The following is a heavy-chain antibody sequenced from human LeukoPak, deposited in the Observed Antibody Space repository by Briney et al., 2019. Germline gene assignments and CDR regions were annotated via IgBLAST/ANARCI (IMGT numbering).Heavy chain of an antibody. Sequence: ASVKVSCKASGGTFSSYAISWVRQAPGQGLEWMGGIIPIFGTANYAQKFQGRVTITADESTSTAYMELSSLRSEDTAVYYCARGLGGEARGNVLLWFGELSCWGQGTLVTVSS. D-gene: IGHD3-10*01. CDR1: GGTFSSYA. CDR2: IIPIFGTA. J-gene: IGHJ4*02. V-gene: IGHV1-69*13. CDR3: ARGLGGEARGNVLLWFGELSC.